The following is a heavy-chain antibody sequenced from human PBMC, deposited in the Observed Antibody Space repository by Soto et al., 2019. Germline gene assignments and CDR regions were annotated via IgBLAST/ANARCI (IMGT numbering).Heavy chain of an antibody. D-gene: IGHD6-19*01. CDR3: ARRRSIAVAGPNDGMDV. Sequence: SETLSLTCAVYGGSFSGYYWSWIRQPPGKGLEWIGEINHSGSTNYNPSLKSRVTISVDTSKNQFSLKLSSVTAADTAVYYCARRRSIAVAGPNDGMDVSGQGTTVTVSS. CDR2: INHSGST. V-gene: IGHV4-34*01. CDR1: GGSFSGYY. J-gene: IGHJ6*02.